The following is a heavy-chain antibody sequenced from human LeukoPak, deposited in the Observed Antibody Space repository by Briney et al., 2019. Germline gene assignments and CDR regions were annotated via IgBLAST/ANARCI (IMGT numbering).Heavy chain of an antibody. D-gene: IGHD6-19*01. CDR3: AKDAALQWLVRGVFDY. CDR2: ISGSGGST. V-gene: IGHV3-23*01. Sequence: GGSLRLSCAASGFTFSSYAMSWVRQAPGKGLEWVSAISGSGGSTYYADSVKGRFTISRDNSKNTLYLQMNSLRAEDTAVYYCAKDAALQWLVRGVFDYWGQGTLVTVSS. J-gene: IGHJ4*02. CDR1: GFTFSSYA.